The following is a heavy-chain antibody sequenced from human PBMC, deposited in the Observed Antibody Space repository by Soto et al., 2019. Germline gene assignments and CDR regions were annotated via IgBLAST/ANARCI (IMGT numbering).Heavy chain of an antibody. CDR1: CFFIISGNY. CDR3: ARARWYDAFDV. Sequence: PSETLSLTCAFSCFFIISGNYWGWIRKPPGKGLEWIGSIFHGGNTYYNPSLKSRVTISVDMSKNQFSLKLNSVTAADTAVYYCARARWYDAFDVWGQGTVVTVSS. CDR2: IFHGGNT. D-gene: IGHD2-15*01. J-gene: IGHJ3*01. V-gene: IGHV4-38-2*01.